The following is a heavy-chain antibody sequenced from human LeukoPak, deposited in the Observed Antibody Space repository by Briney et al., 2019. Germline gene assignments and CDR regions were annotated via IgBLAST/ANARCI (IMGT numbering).Heavy chain of an antibody. J-gene: IGHJ4*02. CDR2: ISGSGGST. D-gene: IGHD5-12*01. CDR3: AKNGYSTDSTY. V-gene: IGHV3-23*01. CDR1: GFTFSSYA. Sequence: PGGSLRLSCAASGFTFSSYAMSWVRQAPGKGLEWVSAISGSGGSTYYADSVKGRFTISRDNSKNTVYLQMNSLRAEDTAVYFCAKNGYSTDSTYWGQGTQVTVSS.